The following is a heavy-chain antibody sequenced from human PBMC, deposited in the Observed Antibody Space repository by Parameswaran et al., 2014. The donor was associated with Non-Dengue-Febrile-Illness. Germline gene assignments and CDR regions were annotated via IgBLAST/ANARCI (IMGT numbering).Heavy chain of an antibody. V-gene: IGHV5-10-1*01. D-gene: IGHD2-15*01. Sequence: VRQMPGKGLEWMGRIDPSDSYTNYSPSFQGHVTISADKSISTAYLQWSSLKASDTAMYYCARRGLIVAPVPDYYYGMDVWGQGTTVTVSS. J-gene: IGHJ6*02. CDR3: ARRGLIVAPVPDYYYGMDV. CDR2: IDPSDSYT.